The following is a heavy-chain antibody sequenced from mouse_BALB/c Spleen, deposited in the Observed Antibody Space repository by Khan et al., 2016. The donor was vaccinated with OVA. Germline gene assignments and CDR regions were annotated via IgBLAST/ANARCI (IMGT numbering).Heavy chain of an antibody. CDR1: GYSFTGYF. CDR3: ARSYRSDFDY. CDR2: INPHIGET. Sequence: VQLQQSGPELVKPGASVKISCKASGYSFTGYFMNWVMQSHGKSLEWFGRINPHIGETFYNQKFKDKATLTVDESSSTAHMELRSLASEDSAVYYCARSYRSDFDYWGQGTTLTVSS. V-gene: IGHV1-20*02. D-gene: IGHD1-1*01. J-gene: IGHJ2*01.